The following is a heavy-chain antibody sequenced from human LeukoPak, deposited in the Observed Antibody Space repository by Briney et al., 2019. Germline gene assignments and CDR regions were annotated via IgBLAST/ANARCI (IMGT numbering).Heavy chain of an antibody. Sequence: GGSLRLSCAASGFTFSSYWMSWVRQAPGKGLGWVANIKQDGSEKYYVDSVKGRFTISRDNAKNSLYLQMNSLRAEDTAVYYCARETYGDYPDYWGQGTLVSVSS. D-gene: IGHD4-17*01. CDR2: IKQDGSEK. J-gene: IGHJ4*02. CDR3: ARETYGDYPDY. CDR1: GFTFSSYW. V-gene: IGHV3-7*01.